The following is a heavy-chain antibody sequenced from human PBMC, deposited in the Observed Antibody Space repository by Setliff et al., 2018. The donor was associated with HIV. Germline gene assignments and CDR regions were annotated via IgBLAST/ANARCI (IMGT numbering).Heavy chain of an antibody. V-gene: IGHV4-34*01. D-gene: IGHD3-16*01. Sequence: SETLSLTCTVSGGSVTSYYWSWIRQPAGKRLEWIGEVIDSGTTNYNPSLKSRVTISKDKSKKQFSLTVNSVTAADTAVYYCARGMRLGAEKYYDYWGQGGLVTVSS. CDR1: GGSVTSYY. CDR2: VIDSGTT. CDR3: ARGMRLGAEKYYDY. J-gene: IGHJ4*02.